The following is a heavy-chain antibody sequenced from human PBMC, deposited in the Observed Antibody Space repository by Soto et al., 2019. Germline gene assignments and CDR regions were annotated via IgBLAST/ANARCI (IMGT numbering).Heavy chain of an antibody. D-gene: IGHD3-16*02. Sequence: QVLVVQSGAEVKTPGSSVRVSCKASGGPFSSHSITWVRHAPGQGLDWMGRFIPILDRTNHAQRFQGRATFTSDTSTSYDYMDLSDLRSHDTAIYYFILRGRAQDLEVWGQWTQVTVSS. J-gene: IGHJ1*01. CDR1: GGPFSSHS. V-gene: IGHV1-69*04. CDR3: ILRGRAQDLEV. CDR2: FIPILDRT.